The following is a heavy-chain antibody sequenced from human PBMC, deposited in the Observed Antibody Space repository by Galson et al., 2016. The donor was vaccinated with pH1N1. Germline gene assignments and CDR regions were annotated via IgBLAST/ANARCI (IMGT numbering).Heavy chain of an antibody. Sequence: SLRLSCAASGFTFTNHWMSWVRQAPGKGLEWVANVKGDGSERYYVDSVKGRFTISRDNAKNSLYLQMNSLRAEDTAVYYCAKDHGGSYYVPDAFDFWGQGTMVTVSS. D-gene: IGHD1-26*01. CDR2: VKGDGSER. V-gene: IGHV3-7*01. CDR1: GFTFTNHW. CDR3: AKDHGGSYYVPDAFDF. J-gene: IGHJ3*01.